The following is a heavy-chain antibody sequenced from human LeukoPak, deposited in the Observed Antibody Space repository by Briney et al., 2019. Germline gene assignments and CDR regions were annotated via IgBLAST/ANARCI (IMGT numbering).Heavy chain of an antibody. D-gene: IGHD3-3*01. CDR2: IKQDGSEK. CDR1: GFTFSSYS. J-gene: IGHJ4*02. V-gene: IGHV3-7*01. Sequence: GGSLRLSCAAYGFTFSSYSMNLVRQAPGKGLEWVANIKQDGSEKYYVDSVRGRFTISRDNAKNSLYLQMNSLRAEDTAVYYCARGAPQGFWSGYYFDYFDYWGQGTLVTVSS. CDR3: ARGAPQGFWSGYYFDYFDY.